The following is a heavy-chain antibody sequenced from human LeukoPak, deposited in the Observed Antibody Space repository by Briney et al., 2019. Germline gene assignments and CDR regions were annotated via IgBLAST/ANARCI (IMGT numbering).Heavy chain of an antibody. Sequence: PGGSLRLSCAASGFTFSSYALSWVRQAPGKGLEWVSAISGSGGSTYYADSVKGRFTISRDNSKNTLYLQMNSLRAEDTAVYYCAKYYGPGYYFDYWGQGTLVTVSS. CDR3: AKYYGPGYYFDY. CDR1: GFTFSSYA. CDR2: ISGSGGST. D-gene: IGHD3-10*01. J-gene: IGHJ4*02. V-gene: IGHV3-23*01.